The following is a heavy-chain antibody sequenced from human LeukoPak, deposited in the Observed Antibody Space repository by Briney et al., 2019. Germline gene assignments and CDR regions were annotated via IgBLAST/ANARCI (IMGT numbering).Heavy chain of an antibody. CDR2: IYYSGST. J-gene: IGHJ4*02. D-gene: IGHD3-16*02. Sequence: PSETLSLTCTVSGGSISSYYWSWIRQPPGKGLEWIGYIYYSGSTNYNPSLKSRVTLSVDTSKHQFSLKLSSVTAADTAVYYCARGRLGELSLFDYWGQGTLVTVSS. CDR1: GGSISSYY. V-gene: IGHV4-59*01. CDR3: ARGRLGELSLFDY.